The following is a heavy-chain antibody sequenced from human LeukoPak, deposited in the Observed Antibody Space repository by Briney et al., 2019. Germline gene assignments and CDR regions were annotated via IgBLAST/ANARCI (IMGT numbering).Heavy chain of an antibody. J-gene: IGHJ4*02. Sequence: GRSLRLSCAASGFTFSSYAMHWVRQAPGKGLEWVAVISYDGSNKYYADSVKGRFTISRDNSKNTLYLQMNSLRAEGTAVYYCARDANDYGDYYFDYWGQGTLVTVSS. CDR3: ARDANDYGDYYFDY. V-gene: IGHV3-30-3*01. CDR2: ISYDGSNK. CDR1: GFTFSSYA. D-gene: IGHD4-17*01.